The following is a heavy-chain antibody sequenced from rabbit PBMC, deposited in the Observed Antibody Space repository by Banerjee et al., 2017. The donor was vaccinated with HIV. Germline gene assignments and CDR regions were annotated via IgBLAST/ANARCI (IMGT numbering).Heavy chain of an antibody. CDR3: ARDLAGVIGWNFNL. D-gene: IGHD4-1*01. V-gene: IGHV1S45*01. CDR1: GFTLSSYW. CDR2: INTSSGST. Sequence: QQQLEESGGGLVQPEGSLTLTCKASGFTLSSYWMWWVRQAPGKGLEWIACINTSSGSTVYATWAKGRFTISKTSSTTVTLQMTSLTAADTATYFCARDLAGVIGWNFNLWGPGTLVTVS. J-gene: IGHJ4*01.